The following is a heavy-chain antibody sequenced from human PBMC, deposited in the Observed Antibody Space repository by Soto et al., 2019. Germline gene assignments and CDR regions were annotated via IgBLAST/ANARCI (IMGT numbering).Heavy chain of an antibody. J-gene: IGHJ3*02. D-gene: IGHD3-22*01. Sequence: GGSLRLSCAASGFTFSTYWMSWVRQAPGKGLQWVANIKPDGGEKWYVDSVRGRFTISRDNVKNSLYLQMNNVRAEDTAVYYCARGDFYDSSGPFSDAFAIWGQGTTVTVSS. CDR2: IKPDGGEK. V-gene: IGHV3-7*04. CDR3: ARGDFYDSSGPFSDAFAI. CDR1: GFTFSTYW.